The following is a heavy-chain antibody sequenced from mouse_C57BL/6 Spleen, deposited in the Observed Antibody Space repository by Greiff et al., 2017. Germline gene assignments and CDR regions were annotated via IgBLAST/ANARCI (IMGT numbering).Heavy chain of an antibody. D-gene: IGHD1-1*01. CDR2: INPNNGGT. J-gene: IGHJ4*01. Sequence: EVQLQQSGPELVKPGASVKIPCKASGYTFTDYNMDWVKQSHGKSLEWIGDINPNNGGTIYNQKFKGKATLTVDKSSSTAYMELRSLTSEDTAVYYCARGIYYGSSSPMDYWGKGTSVTVSS. V-gene: IGHV1-18*01. CDR3: ARGIYYGSSSPMDY. CDR1: GYTFTDYN.